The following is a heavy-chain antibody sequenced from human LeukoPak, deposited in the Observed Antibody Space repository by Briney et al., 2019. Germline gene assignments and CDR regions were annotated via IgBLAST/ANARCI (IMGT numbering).Heavy chain of an antibody. J-gene: IGHJ4*02. CDR2: LNPDSGNT. D-gene: IGHD6-19*01. CDR3: ARGRTPKVAGLEGD. Sequence: ASVKVSCKASGYRFTNYDINCGRQATGQGLEWMGWLNPDSGNTGHAQKFQGRLTLTRNASISTAYMELSSLRSEDTAVYYCARGRTPKVAGLEGDWGQGTLVTVSS. CDR1: GYRFTNYD. V-gene: IGHV1-8*01.